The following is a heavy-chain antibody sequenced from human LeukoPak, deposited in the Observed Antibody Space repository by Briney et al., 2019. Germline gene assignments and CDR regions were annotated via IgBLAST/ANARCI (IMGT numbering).Heavy chain of an antibody. CDR3: AKVSAMNGDY. Sequence: GGSLRLSCAASGFSVSTRDMNWVRHAPGKGLEWVSVFYIGGGTYYADSVKGRFTISRDNSKHTLYLQMNSLRAEDTAVYYCAKVSAMNGDYWGQGTLVTVSS. CDR1: GFSVSTRD. J-gene: IGHJ4*02. V-gene: IGHV3-53*01. D-gene: IGHD2-2*01. CDR2: FYIGGGT.